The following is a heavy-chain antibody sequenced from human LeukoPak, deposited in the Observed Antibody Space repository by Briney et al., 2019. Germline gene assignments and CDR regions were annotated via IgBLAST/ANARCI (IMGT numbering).Heavy chain of an antibody. CDR3: ARGPRYDFWSGYYWGYFDY. J-gene: IGHJ4*02. Sequence: GASVKVSCKASGYTFTSYGISWVRQAPGQGLEWMGRIIPIFGTANYAQKFQGRVTITTDESTSTAYMELSSLRSEDTAVYYCARGPRYDFWSGYYWGYFDYWGQGTLVTVSS. CDR1: GYTFTSYG. CDR2: IIPIFGTA. D-gene: IGHD3-3*01. V-gene: IGHV1-69*05.